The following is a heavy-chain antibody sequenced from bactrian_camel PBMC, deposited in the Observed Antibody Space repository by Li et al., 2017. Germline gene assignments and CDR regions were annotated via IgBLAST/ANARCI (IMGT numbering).Heavy chain of an antibody. CDR3: AADWSFMGGCNLVAQVDVEYNS. J-gene: IGHJ4*01. D-gene: IGHD6*01. V-gene: IGHV3S53*01. Sequence: HVQLVESGGGSVQAGGSLRLSCTAPKFNLKSCGIDWYRQATGEQREWVSVIAPDGSTTYADSVKGRFTISTDKNKDTVYLQMNSLKPEDTAMYYCAADWSFMGGCNLVAQVDVEYNSWGQGTQVTVS. CDR2: IAPDGST. CDR1: KFNLKSCG.